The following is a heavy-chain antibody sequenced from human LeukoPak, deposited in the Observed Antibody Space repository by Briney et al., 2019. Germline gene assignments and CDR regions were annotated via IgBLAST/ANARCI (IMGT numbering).Heavy chain of an antibody. D-gene: IGHD2-15*01. CDR3: AREVFCSGGSCYSSYWSDP. CDR1: GGSINGGSYY. Sequence: SETLSLTCTVSGGSINGGSYYWSWIRQPAGKGLEWIGRIYTTGSTNYNPSLKSRVTISVDTSKNQFSLKLSSVTAADTAVYYCAREVFCSGGSCYSSYWSDPWGQGTLITVSS. J-gene: IGHJ5*02. V-gene: IGHV4-61*02. CDR2: IYTTGST.